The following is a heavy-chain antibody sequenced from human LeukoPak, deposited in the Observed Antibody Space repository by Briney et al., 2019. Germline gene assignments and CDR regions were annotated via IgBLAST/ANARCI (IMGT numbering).Heavy chain of an antibody. CDR3: ASGGGSWYYLDY. CDR1: GFSFSNYD. CDR2: ILYEEHNT. D-gene: IGHD6-13*01. Sequence: GSLRLSFEASGFSFSNYDMHWVRQAPGKGLEWVALILYEEHNTYYAESVKGRFTISRDNSKSTAFLEMNSLRAEDTAVYYCASGGGSWYYLDYWGQGTLVAVSS. V-gene: IGHV3-33*01. J-gene: IGHJ4*02.